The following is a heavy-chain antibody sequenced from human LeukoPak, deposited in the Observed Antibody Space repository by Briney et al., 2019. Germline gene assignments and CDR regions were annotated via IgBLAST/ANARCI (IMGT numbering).Heavy chain of an antibody. CDR1: GFAFTNAW. V-gene: IGHV3-15*01. J-gene: IGHJ4*02. CDR3: TTDLGTYYHGSQRLIPIDY. Sequence: GGSLRLSCVDSGFAFTNAWMSWVRQAPGKGLEWIGRIKSKTDGETTNYAEPVRGRFTISRDDSKSAVCLQMNSLKIEDTAVYYCTTDLGTYYHGSQRLIPIDYWGQGTLVTVSS. D-gene: IGHD3-10*01. CDR2: IKSKTDGETT.